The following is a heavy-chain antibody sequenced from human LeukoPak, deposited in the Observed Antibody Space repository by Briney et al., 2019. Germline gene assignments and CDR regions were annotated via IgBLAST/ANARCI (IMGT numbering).Heavy chain of an antibody. CDR1: GFTFRSYG. CDR2: ISYDGSNK. CDR3: AKSGTTSSWSPRVKTYFDY. V-gene: IGHV3-30*18. J-gene: IGHJ4*02. Sequence: GRSLRLSCAASGFTFRSYGMHWVRQAPGKGLEWVAVISYDGSNKYYADSVKGRFTISRDISKSMIYLQMNSLRAEDTAVYYCAKSGTTSSWSPRVKTYFDYWGQGTLVTVSS. D-gene: IGHD6-13*01.